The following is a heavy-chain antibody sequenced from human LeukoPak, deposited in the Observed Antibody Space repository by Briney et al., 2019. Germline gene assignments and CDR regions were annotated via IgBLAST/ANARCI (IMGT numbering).Heavy chain of an antibody. D-gene: IGHD2-15*01. CDR2: INPSGGST. V-gene: IGHV1-46*01. J-gene: IGHJ3*02. CDR1: GYTFTSYY. Sequence: ASVTVSFTASGYTFTSYYMHWVRQAPGQGLEWMGIINPSGGSTSYAQKFQGRVTMTRDTSTSTVYMELSSLRSEDTAVYYCARDSSPVVVVAATPVLAFDIWGQGTMVTVSS. CDR3: ARDSSPVVVVAATPVLAFDI.